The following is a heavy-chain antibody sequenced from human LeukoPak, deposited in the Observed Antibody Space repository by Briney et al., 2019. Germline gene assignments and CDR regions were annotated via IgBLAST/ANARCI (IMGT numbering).Heavy chain of an antibody. J-gene: IGHJ4*02. Sequence: PGGSLRLSCTASGSTFSDHYMSWFRLSPGKGLEWLSYITSSGTTSDYADSVKGRFTISRDNAKNSMYLQMNSLRPEDTAVYYCARDPDYGDPDWGQGTLVTVSS. CDR1: GSTFSDHY. V-gene: IGHV3-11*01. CDR2: ITSSGTTS. D-gene: IGHD4-17*01. CDR3: ARDPDYGDPD.